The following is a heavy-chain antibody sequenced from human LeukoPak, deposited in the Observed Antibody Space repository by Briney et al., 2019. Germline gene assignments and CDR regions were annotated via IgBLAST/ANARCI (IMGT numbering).Heavy chain of an antibody. V-gene: IGHV3-23*01. CDR3: AKEITGTQIVSDAFDI. CDR2: ISGSGGST. D-gene: IGHD1-7*01. J-gene: IGHJ3*02. CDR1: GFTFSSYA. Sequence: GGSLRLSCAASGFTFSSYAMSWVRQAPGTGREWVSAISGSGGSTSYADSVKGRFTISRDNSKNTLYLQLNSLRAEDTAVYYCAKEITGTQIVSDAFDIWGQGAMVTVSS.